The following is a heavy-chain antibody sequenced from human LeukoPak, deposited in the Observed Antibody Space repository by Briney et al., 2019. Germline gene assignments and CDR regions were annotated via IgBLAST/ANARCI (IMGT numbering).Heavy chain of an antibody. CDR2: IKEDGTET. CDR3: AREDDYGGDYGMDV. Sequence: PGGSLRLSCAASGFMFSSNWMSWVRLAPGKGLEWVANIKEDGTETYYVDSVKGRFTISRDNAKNSLYLQMNSLRAEDTAVYYCAREDDYGGDYGMDVWGQGTTVTVSS. D-gene: IGHD4-17*01. J-gene: IGHJ6*02. CDR1: GFMFSSNW. V-gene: IGHV3-7*01.